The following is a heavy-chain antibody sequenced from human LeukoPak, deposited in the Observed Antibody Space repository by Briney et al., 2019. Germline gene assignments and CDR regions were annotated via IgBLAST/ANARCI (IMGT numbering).Heavy chain of an antibody. CDR2: IYYSGST. V-gene: IGHV4-30-4*01. CDR1: GGSISSGDYY. CDR3: ARVADPEEIAAAGIDY. J-gene: IGHJ4*02. D-gene: IGHD6-13*01. Sequence: SQTLSLTCTVSGGSISSGDYYWSWIRQPPGKGLEWIGYIYYSGSTYYNPSLKSRITISVDTSKNQFSLKLSSVTATDTAVYYCARVADPEEIAAAGIDYWGQGTLVTVSS.